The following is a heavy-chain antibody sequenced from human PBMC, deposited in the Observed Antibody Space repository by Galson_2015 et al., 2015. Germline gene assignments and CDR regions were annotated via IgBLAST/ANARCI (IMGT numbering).Heavy chain of an antibody. V-gene: IGHV1-18*04. J-gene: IGHJ4*02. CDR3: AREEAYFYDSRGPQGVCVH. Sequence: SVKVSCKASGYTFTNHGIIWVRQAPGQGLEWMGWINAYNRNTNYAQKFQGRVTMTTDTSTLTAYMELRSLRSDDTAVYYCAREEAYFYDSRGPQGVCVHWGQGTLATASS. D-gene: IGHD3-22*01. CDR2: INAYNRNT. CDR1: GYTFTNHG.